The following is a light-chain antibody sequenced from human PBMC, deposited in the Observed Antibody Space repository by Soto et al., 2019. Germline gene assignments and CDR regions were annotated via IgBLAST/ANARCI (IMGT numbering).Light chain of an antibody. J-gene: IGKJ1*01. CDR3: QQSYSTPRT. V-gene: IGKV1-39*01. Sequence: DIQMTQSPSSLSASVGDRVTITCRASQSIRSYLNWYQQKPGKAPKLLIYAASSLQSGVPSRFSGSGSGTDFTLTISSLQPEAFATYYCQQSYSTPRTFGLGTKVEIK. CDR2: AAS. CDR1: QSIRSY.